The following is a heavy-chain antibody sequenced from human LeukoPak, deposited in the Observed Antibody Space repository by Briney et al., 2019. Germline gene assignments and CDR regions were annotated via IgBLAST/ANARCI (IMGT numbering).Heavy chain of an antibody. D-gene: IGHD6-13*01. V-gene: IGHV1-2*02. CDR2: INPNSGAT. CDR1: GYTFTDYY. J-gene: IGHJ4*02. CDR3: AREIAAGGWRGFDY. Sequence: ASVKVSCKASGYTFTDYYMHWVRQAPGQGLEWMGWINPNSGATNYARKFQGRVTMTRDTSISTAYMELSSLRSDDTAVYYCAREIAAGGWRGFDYWGQGTLVTVSS.